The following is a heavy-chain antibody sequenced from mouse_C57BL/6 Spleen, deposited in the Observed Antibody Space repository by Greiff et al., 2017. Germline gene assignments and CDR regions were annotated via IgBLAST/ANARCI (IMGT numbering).Heavy chain of an antibody. CDR2: IDPENGDT. D-gene: IGHD1-1*01. CDR1: GFNIKDDY. Sequence: VQLKESGAELVRPGASVKLSCTASGFNIKDDYMHWVKQRPEQGLEWIGWIDPENGDTEYASKFQGKATITADTSSNTAYLQLSSLTSEDTAVYYCTTRGSSPPFTYWGQGTLVTVSA. CDR3: TTRGSSPPFTY. J-gene: IGHJ3*01. V-gene: IGHV14-4*01.